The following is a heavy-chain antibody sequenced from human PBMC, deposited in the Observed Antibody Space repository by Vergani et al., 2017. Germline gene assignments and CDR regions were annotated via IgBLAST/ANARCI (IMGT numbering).Heavy chain of an antibody. CDR2: ISSSSSYI. J-gene: IGHJ4*02. D-gene: IGHD6-19*01. V-gene: IGHV3-21*01. CDR1: GFTFSSYS. Sequence: EVQLVESGGGLVKPGGSLRLSCAASGFTFSSYSMNWVRQAPGKGLEWVSSISSSSSYIDYADSVKGRFTISRDNAKNALYLQMNSLRAEDTAVYYCARDNPDEYSSGWWYFDYWGQGTLVTVSS. CDR3: ARDNPDEYSSGWWYFDY.